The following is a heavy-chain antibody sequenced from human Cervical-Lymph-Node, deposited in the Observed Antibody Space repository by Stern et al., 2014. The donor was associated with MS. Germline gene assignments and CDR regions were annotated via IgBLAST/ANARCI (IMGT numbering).Heavy chain of an antibody. CDR2: LGGSGKPT. CDR3: AKGRRVGPAGYFDA. D-gene: IGHD1-26*01. V-gene: IGHV3-23*04. CDR1: GFTFSFFG. J-gene: IGHJ4*02. Sequence: EVQLVESEGNFVQPGGSLRLSCATSGFTFSFFGMALVHQAPVKGLDWVSGLGGSGKPTYYSNSVKGRFAISRDDSKNTMDLQMDSLRVEDTAIYYCAKGRRVGPAGYFDAWGQGILVTVSS.